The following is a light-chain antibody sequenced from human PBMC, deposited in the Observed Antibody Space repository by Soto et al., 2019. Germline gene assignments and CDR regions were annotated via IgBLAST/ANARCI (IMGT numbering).Light chain of an antibody. J-gene: IGKJ1*01. CDR2: KAS. Sequence: DIQMTQSPATLAASVGDRVSLTCRASQSIDTWLAWYQQKPGKAPNLLIYKASRLESGVPSRFSGSGSGTEVTLTISSLQPEDFGRYYCQEYKNDYGTFGQGTKVEIK. V-gene: IGKV1-5*03. CDR1: QSIDTW. CDR3: QEYKNDYGT.